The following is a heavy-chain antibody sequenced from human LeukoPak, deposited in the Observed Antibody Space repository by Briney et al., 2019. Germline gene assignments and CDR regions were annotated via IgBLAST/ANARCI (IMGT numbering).Heavy chain of an antibody. CDR1: GGSFSGYY. CDR3: ARVMVRGVIILKISHFDY. D-gene: IGHD3-10*01. V-gene: IGHV4-34*01. Sequence: PSETLSLTCAVYGGSFSGYYWSWICHPPGKGLEWIAEINHSGSTNYNPSLKSRVTISVDTSKNQFSLKLSSVTAADTAVYYCARVMVRGVIILKISHFDYWGQGTLVTVSS. J-gene: IGHJ4*02. CDR2: INHSGST.